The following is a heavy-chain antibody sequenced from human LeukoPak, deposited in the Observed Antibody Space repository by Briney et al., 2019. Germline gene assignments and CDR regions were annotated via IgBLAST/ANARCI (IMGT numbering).Heavy chain of an antibody. D-gene: IGHD3-10*01. V-gene: IGHV4-34*01. Sequence: SETLSPTCAVYGGSFSGYYWSWIRQPPGKGLEWIGEINHSGSTNYNPSLKSRVTISVDTSKNQFSLKLSSVTAADTAVYYCARGHYYGSGSYTLHPYYYYGMDVWGQGTTVTVSS. CDR1: GGSFSGYY. J-gene: IGHJ6*02. CDR2: INHSGST. CDR3: ARGHYYGSGSYTLHPYYYYGMDV.